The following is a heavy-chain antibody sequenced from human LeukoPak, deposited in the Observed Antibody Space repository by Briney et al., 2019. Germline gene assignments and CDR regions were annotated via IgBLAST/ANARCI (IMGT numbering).Heavy chain of an antibody. V-gene: IGHV3-30*14. CDR3: ARAALVRGVMGI. CDR1: GFTFSSYA. Sequence: GGSLRLSCAASGFTFSSYAMHWVRQAPGKGLEWVAVISYDGTNKYYADSVKGRFTISRDNSKNTLYLQMHSLRAEDTAVYYCARAALVRGVMGIWGQGTLVTVYS. D-gene: IGHD3-10*01. J-gene: IGHJ4*02. CDR2: ISYDGTNK.